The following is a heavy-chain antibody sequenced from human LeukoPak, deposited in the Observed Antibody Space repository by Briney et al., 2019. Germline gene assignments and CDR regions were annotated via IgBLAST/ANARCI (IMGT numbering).Heavy chain of an antibody. CDR2: ISSSGSSI. CDR3: ARDLMITFGGVIVNYYYYYMDV. V-gene: IGHV3-48*03. Sequence: GGSLRLSCAASGFTFSDYEMNWVRQAPGKGLEWVSYISSSGSSIFYADSVKGRFTISRDNAKNSLYLQMNSLKAEDTAVYYCARDLMITFGGVIVNYYYYYMDVWGKGTTVTISS. CDR1: GFTFSDYE. J-gene: IGHJ6*03. D-gene: IGHD3-16*02.